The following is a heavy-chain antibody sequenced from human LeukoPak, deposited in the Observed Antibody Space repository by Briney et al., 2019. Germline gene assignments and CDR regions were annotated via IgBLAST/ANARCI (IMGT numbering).Heavy chain of an antibody. J-gene: IGHJ5*02. CDR1: GFTFSSYS. Sequence: TGGSLRLSCAASGFTFSSYSMNWVRQAPGKGLEWVSSISSSSYIYYADSVRGRFTISRDNSENTLFLLMNGLRAEDTAVYYCSKDRVDYSRLLSPSETWGQGTLVTVSS. CDR2: ISSSSYI. CDR3: SKDRVDYSRLLSPSET. D-gene: IGHD4-11*01. V-gene: IGHV3-21*01.